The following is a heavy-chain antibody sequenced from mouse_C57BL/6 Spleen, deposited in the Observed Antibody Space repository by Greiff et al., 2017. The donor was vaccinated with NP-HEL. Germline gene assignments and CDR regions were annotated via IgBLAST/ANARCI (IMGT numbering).Heavy chain of an antibody. D-gene: IGHD3-2*02. Sequence: EVQLQESGAELVKPGASVKLSCTASGFNIKDYYMHWVKQRTEQGLEWIGRIDPEDGETKYAPNFQGKVTITADTSSNTAYLQLSSLTSEDTAVYYFAYRSGSSSYWGQGTLVTVSA. CDR1: GFNIKDYY. J-gene: IGHJ3*01. CDR2: IDPEDGET. CDR3: AYRSGSSSY. V-gene: IGHV14-2*01.